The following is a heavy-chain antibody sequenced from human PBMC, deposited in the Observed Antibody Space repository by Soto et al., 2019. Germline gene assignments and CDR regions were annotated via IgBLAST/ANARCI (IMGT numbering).Heavy chain of an antibody. V-gene: IGHV4-39*01. CDR1: GDSISSGDYY. CDR3: ARLGGVIAASDFDY. Sequence: SETLSLTCTVSGDSISSGDYYWSWIRQPPGKGLEWIGSIYYTGNTYYNPSLESRVTMSLQTSKNQFSLNLTSVTAADTAVYYCARLGGVIAASDFDYWGQGALVTVSS. CDR2: IYYTGNT. D-gene: IGHD2-15*01. J-gene: IGHJ4*02.